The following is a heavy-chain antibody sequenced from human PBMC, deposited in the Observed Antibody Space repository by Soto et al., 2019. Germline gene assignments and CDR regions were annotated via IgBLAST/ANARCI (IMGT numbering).Heavy chain of an antibody. D-gene: IGHD2-2*01. CDR2: IRRKANSYAT. CDR3: TRPGGVVVPAATYYYYYYMDV. J-gene: IGHJ6*03. V-gene: IGHV3-73*01. CDR1: GFTFSGSA. Sequence: EVQLVESGGGLVQPGGSLKLSCAASGFTFSGSAMHWVRQASGKGLGWVGRIRRKANSYATAYAASVKGRFNISRDDSKNTAYMQINNLKTADTAVYYCTRPGGVVVPAATYYYYYYMDVWGKGTTVTVSS.